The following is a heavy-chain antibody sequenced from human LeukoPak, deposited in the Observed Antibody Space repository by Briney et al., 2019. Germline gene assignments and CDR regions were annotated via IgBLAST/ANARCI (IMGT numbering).Heavy chain of an antibody. D-gene: IGHD5-18*01. CDR3: AKEAGIQLWLYNWFDP. V-gene: IGHV1-2*06. Sequence: ASVKVSCKASGYTFTGYYMHWVRQAPGQGLEWMGRINPNSGGTNYAQKFQGRVTMTRDTSISTAYMGLSRLRSDDTAVYYCAKEAGIQLWLYNWFDPWGQGTLVTVSS. J-gene: IGHJ5*02. CDR1: GYTFTGYY. CDR2: INPNSGGT.